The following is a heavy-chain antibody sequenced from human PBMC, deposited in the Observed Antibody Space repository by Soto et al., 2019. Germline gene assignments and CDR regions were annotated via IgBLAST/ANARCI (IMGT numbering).Heavy chain of an antibody. CDR2: IYYSGST. J-gene: IGHJ5*01. CDR3: ARVPSGGKSRLDS. Sequence: SETPSLTCTVSGGSISSYYWSWIRQPPGKALEWIGYIYYSGSTKYNPSLKSRVTISVDTSKNQFSLKLSSVTAADTAVYYCARVPSGGKSRLDSWGQGTLVTVSS. CDR1: GGSISSYY. D-gene: IGHD2-15*01. V-gene: IGHV4-59*01.